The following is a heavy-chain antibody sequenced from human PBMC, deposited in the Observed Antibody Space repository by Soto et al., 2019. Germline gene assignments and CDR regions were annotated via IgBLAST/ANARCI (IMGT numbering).Heavy chain of an antibody. J-gene: IGHJ6*03. CDR3: ARGKPNSSSWYSTGDYYYYYMDV. V-gene: IGHV4-34*01. Sequence: PSETLSLTCAVYGGSFSGYYWSWIRQPPGKGLEWIGEINHSGSTNYNPSLKSRLTMSVDTYKGQFSLKLNSVTAADTAVYYCARGKPNSSSWYSTGDYYYYYMDVWDKGTTVTVSS. D-gene: IGHD6-13*01. CDR2: INHSGST. CDR1: GGSFSGYY.